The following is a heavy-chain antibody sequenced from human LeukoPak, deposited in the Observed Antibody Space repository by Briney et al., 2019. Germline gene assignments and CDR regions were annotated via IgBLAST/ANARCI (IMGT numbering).Heavy chain of an antibody. CDR1: GFIFSSYG. Sequence: TGGSLRLSCAASGFIFSSYGMIWVRQAPGKGLEWISYISSSSNPIYYADSVEGRFTISRDNAKNSLYLQPSSLRAEDTAVYYCARDPGLMRAAACGDYWGQGTLVIVSS. J-gene: IGHJ4*02. V-gene: IGHV3-48*01. D-gene: IGHD6-13*01. CDR2: ISSSSNPI. CDR3: ARDPGLMRAAACGDY.